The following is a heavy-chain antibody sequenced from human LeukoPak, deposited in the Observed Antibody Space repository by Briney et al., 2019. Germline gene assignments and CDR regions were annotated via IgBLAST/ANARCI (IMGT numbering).Heavy chain of an antibody. J-gene: IGHJ4*02. CDR2: IYYSGRN. D-gene: IGHD6-6*01. Sequence: SETLSLTCTVSGGSISSSSYYWGWIRQPPGKGLECIGSIYYSGRNYYNPSLKSRVTISVDTSKNQFSLKLSSVTAADTAVYYCARVQYSSSVDSWGQGTLVTVSS. CDR3: ARVQYSSSVDS. V-gene: IGHV4-39*07. CDR1: GGSISSSSYY.